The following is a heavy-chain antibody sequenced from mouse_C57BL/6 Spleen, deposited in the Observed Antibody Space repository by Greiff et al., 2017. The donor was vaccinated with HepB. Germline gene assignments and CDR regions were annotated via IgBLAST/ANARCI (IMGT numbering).Heavy chain of an antibody. CDR1: GYTFTGYW. CDR2: ILPGSGST. Sequence: VKLMESGAELMKPGASVKLSCKATGYTFTGYWIEWVKQRPGHGLEWIGEILPGSGSTNYNEKFKGKATLTADTSSNTAYMQLSSLTTEDSAIYYCARRDTTVVATDWYVDVWGTGTTVTVSS. CDR3: ARRDTTVVATDWYVDV. V-gene: IGHV1-9*01. D-gene: IGHD1-1*01. J-gene: IGHJ1*03.